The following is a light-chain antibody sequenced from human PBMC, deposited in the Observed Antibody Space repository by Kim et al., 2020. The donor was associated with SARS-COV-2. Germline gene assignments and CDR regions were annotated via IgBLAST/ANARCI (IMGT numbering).Light chain of an antibody. CDR3: QQYNGYPLT. Sequence: DIQMTQSPSTLSASVGDRVTITCRASQSISSWLAWYQQKPGKAPKLLIYKTSSLESGVPLRFSGSGSGTEFTLTISSLQPDDFATYDCQQYNGYPLTFGQGTKLEI. J-gene: IGKJ2*01. CDR2: KTS. V-gene: IGKV1-5*03. CDR1: QSISSW.